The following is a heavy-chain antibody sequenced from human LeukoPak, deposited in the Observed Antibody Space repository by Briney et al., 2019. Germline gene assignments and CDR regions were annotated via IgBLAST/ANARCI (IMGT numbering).Heavy chain of an antibody. Sequence: GGSLRLSCAASGFTFSSYAMSWVRQAPGKGLEWVSAISGSGGSTYYADSVKGRSTISRDNAKNTLYLQMNSLRAEDTAVYYCAKVRRRVAAAGTDYWGQGTLVTVSS. CDR3: AKVRRRVAAAGTDY. CDR2: ISGSGGST. CDR1: GFTFSSYA. J-gene: IGHJ4*02. D-gene: IGHD6-13*01. V-gene: IGHV3-23*01.